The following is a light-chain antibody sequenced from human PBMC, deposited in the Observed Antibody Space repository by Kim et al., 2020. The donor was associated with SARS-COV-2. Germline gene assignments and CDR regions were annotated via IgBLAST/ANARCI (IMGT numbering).Light chain of an antibody. CDR2: SND. CDR1: ISNIGSNV. Sequence: GQSVTISCSGSISNIGSNVVNWYRQLPGTAPKLLIYSNDYRPSGVPDRFSGSKSGTSASLAISGLQSEDEADYYCAAWDDSLNGSVFGGGTQLTVL. J-gene: IGLJ3*02. V-gene: IGLV1-44*01. CDR3: AAWDDSLNGSV.